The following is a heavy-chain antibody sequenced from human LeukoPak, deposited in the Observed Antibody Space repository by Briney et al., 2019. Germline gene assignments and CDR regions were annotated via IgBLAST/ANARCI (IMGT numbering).Heavy chain of an antibody. Sequence: GSSVKVSCKASGGTFSSYAISWVRQAPGQGLEWMGGIIPIFGTANYAQKFQGRVTITTDESTSTAHMELSSLRSEDTAVYYCARVTYDRGWYYFDYWGQGTLVTVSS. CDR1: GGTFSSYA. J-gene: IGHJ4*02. CDR2: IIPIFGTA. D-gene: IGHD6-19*01. V-gene: IGHV1-69*05. CDR3: ARVTYDRGWYYFDY.